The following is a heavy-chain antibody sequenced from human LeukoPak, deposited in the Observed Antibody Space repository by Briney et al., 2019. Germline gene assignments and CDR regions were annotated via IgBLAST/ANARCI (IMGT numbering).Heavy chain of an antibody. D-gene: IGHD3-9*01. CDR2: IIPIFSTA. Sequence: ASVKVSCKASGGTFSSYAISWVRQAPGQGLEWMGGIIPIFSTANYAQKFQGRVTITTDESTSTAYMELSSLRSEDTAVYYCATGGPWDLLKYWGQGTLVTVSS. V-gene: IGHV1-69*05. CDR3: ATGGPWDLLKY. CDR1: GGTFSSYA. J-gene: IGHJ4*02.